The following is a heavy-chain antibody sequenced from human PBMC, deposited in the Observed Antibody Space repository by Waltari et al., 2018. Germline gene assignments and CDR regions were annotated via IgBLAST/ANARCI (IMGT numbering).Heavy chain of an antibody. V-gene: IGHV3-23*04. CDR2: ISGSGGST. D-gene: IGHD1-26*01. CDR1: GFTFSSYA. J-gene: IGHJ6*02. CDR3: AKAEGALGATTYYYYYGMDV. Sequence: EVQLVASGGGLVQPGGSLRLSCAASGFTFSSYAMSWVLQAPGKGLWWVSAISGSGGSTYYADSVKGRFTISRDNSKNTLYLQMNSLRAEDTAVYYCAKAEGALGATTYYYYYGMDVWGQGTTVTVSS.